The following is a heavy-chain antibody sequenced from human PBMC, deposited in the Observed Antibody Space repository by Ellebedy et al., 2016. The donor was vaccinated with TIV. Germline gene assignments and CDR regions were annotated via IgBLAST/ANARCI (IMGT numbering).Heavy chain of an antibody. J-gene: IGHJ6*02. CDR3: TTDGRMGRYGMDV. CDR2: IKSKTDGGTT. V-gene: IGHV3-15*01. D-gene: IGHD3-16*01. CDR1: GFTFSHAW. Sequence: PGESLKISCAASGFTFSHAWMSWVRQAPGKGLEWVGRIKSKTDGGTTDYGAPVKGRFPISRDESKNTLYLPMNSLKTEETAVYYCTTDGRMGRYGMDVWGQGTTVTVSS.